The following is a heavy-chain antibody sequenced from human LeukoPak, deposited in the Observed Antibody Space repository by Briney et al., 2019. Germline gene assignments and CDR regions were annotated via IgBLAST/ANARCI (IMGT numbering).Heavy chain of an antibody. V-gene: IGHV4-39*02. CDR3: ARRVDTTRGYYYFYMDV. Sequence: PSETLSLTCSVSVGSISSIGYFWDWFRQSPGKGLEWIGTIYDSGTKYYNPSLKSRVTLSVDTSKNHPSLRLSSVTAADTAVYYCARRVDTTRGYYYFYMDVRGKGTTVTVSS. D-gene: IGHD5-18*01. CDR1: VGSISSIGYF. J-gene: IGHJ6*03. CDR2: IYDSGTK.